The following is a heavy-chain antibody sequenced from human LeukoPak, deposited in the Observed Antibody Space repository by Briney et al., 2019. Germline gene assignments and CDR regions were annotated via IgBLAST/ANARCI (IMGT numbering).Heavy chain of an antibody. CDR2: ISGSGGST. CDR1: GFTFSSYA. V-gene: IGHV3-23*01. J-gene: IGHJ1*01. Sequence: PGGSLRLSCAASGFTFSSYAMSWVRQAPGKGLEWVSAISGSGGSTYYADSVKGRFTISRDNSKNTLYLQMNSLRAEDTAVSYCAKARAYYYDSSGYYSPPAEYFRHWGQGTLVTVSS. CDR3: AKARAYYYDSSGYYSPPAEYFRH. D-gene: IGHD3-22*01.